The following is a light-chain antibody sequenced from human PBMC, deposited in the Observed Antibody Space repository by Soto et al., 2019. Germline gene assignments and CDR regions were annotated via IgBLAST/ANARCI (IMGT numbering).Light chain of an antibody. CDR2: DVT. CDR3: SLSRSSSTGV. Sequence: QSALTQPPSVSGSPGQSVTISCTVTSSDVGDYELVSWYQQPPGTAPKLIIYDVTNRPSGVPDRFSGSKSGNAPSLTIFGLEADEEADYYCSLSRSSSTGVFGGGTKVTVL. V-gene: IGLV2-18*01. J-gene: IGLJ3*02. CDR1: SSDVGDYEL.